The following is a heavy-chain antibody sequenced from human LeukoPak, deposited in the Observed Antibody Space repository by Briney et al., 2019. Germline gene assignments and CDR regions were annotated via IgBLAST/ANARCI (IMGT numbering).Heavy chain of an antibody. Sequence: PGGSLRLSCAASGFTFSSYGMHWVRQAPGKGLEWVAVIWYDGSNKYYADSVKGRFTISRDNSKNTLNLQMNSLRAEDTAVYYCARDGRGYAIDYWGQGTLVTVSS. J-gene: IGHJ4*02. CDR2: IWYDGSNK. D-gene: IGHD5-12*01. CDR1: GFTFSSYG. V-gene: IGHV3-33*01. CDR3: ARDGRGYAIDY.